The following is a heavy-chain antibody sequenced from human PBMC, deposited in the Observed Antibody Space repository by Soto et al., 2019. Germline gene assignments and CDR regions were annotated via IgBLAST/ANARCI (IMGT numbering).Heavy chain of an antibody. CDR3: ARGDEMTAVTIFEY. V-gene: IGHV1-69*01. Sequence: QVQLEQSGPEVKRPGTSVKVSCKASGGAFGRYSVSWVRQAPGQGLEWIGGVIPVFNTSNYSLKFQGRVAIIADLSTRSVFMELRSQRYEDTAIYYCARGDEMTAVTIFEYWGQGTLVTVSS. CDR2: VIPVFNTS. J-gene: IGHJ4*02. D-gene: IGHD4-17*01. CDR1: GGAFGRYS.